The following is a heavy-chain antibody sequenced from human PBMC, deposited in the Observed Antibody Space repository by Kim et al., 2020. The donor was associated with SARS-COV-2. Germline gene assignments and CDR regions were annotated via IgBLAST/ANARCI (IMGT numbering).Heavy chain of an antibody. V-gene: IGHV3-7*03. J-gene: IGHJ6*02. CDR1: GFTFSSYW. CDR2: IKQDGSEK. Sequence: GGSLRLSCAASGFTFSSYWMSWVRQAPGKGLEWVANIKQDGSEKYYVDSVKGRFTISRDNAKNSLYLQMNSLRAEDTAVYYCASHVISSGWDWNSYYYGMDVWGQGTTVTVSS. D-gene: IGHD6-19*01. CDR3: ASHVISSGWDWNSYYYGMDV.